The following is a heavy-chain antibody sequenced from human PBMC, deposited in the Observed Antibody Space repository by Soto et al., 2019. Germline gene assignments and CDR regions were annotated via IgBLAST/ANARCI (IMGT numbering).Heavy chain of an antibody. CDR1: GYTFTGYY. J-gene: IGHJ3*02. V-gene: IGHV1-2*02. Sequence: ASVKVYCKASGYTFTGYYMHWVRQAPGQGLEWMGWINPNSGGTNYAQKFQGRVTMTRDTSISTAYMELSRLRSDDTAVYYCARDSAVAGAFDIWGQGTMVTVSS. CDR2: INPNSGGT. CDR3: ARDSAVAGAFDI. D-gene: IGHD6-19*01.